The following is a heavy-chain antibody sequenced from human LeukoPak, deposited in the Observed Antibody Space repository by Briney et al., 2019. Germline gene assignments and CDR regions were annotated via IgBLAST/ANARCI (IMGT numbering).Heavy chain of an antibody. V-gene: IGHV4-39*07. CDR2: IYYSGST. CDR1: GGSISSSSYY. CDR3: ARAGGYSRLWPITEYYYYYMDV. J-gene: IGHJ6*03. Sequence: SETLSLTCTVSGGSISSSSYYWGWIRQPPGKGLEWIGSIYYSGSTNYNPSLKSRVTISVDTSKSQFSLKLSSVTAADTAVYYCARAGGYSRLWPITEYYYYYMDVWGKGTTVTVSS. D-gene: IGHD6-13*01.